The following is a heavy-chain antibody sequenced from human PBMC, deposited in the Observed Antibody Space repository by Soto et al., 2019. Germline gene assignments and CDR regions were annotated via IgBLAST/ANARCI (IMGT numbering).Heavy chain of an antibody. V-gene: IGHV4-30-4*03. CDR2: IYYSGKT. J-gene: IGHJ5*01. Sequence: SETLSLTCSVSGGSISSGYYYWSWIRQPPVKGLEWIGNIYYSGKTYDNPALKSRLIISKHTPKTPFSLRLSFVTAADTAVYTWATALRAKRVDSGGQETLVPVS. D-gene: IGHD3-16*01. CDR3: ATALRAKRVDS. CDR1: GGSISSGYYY.